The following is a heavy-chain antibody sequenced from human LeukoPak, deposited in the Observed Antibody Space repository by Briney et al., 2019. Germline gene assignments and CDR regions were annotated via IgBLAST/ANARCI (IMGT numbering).Heavy chain of an antibody. Sequence: ASVKVSCKASGYTFTGYYMHWVRQAPGQGLEWMGWINPNSCGTNYAQKFQGRVTMNRDTSISTAYMDLSRLRSDGTAVYYCAGVGYCSSTSCYTGDYWGQGTLVTASS. CDR3: AGVGYCSSTSCYTGDY. CDR2: INPNSCGT. J-gene: IGHJ4*02. CDR1: GYTFTGYY. D-gene: IGHD2-2*02. V-gene: IGHV1-2*02.